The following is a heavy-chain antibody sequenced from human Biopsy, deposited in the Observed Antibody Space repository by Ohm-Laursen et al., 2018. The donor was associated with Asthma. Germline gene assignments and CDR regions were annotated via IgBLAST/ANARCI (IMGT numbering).Heavy chain of an antibody. CDR1: GYTFSDSW. Sequence: ESLRISCKSSGYTFSDSWIGWVHQMPGKGLEWMGIIFAANSETKYSPSFQGQVTISADMSISTAFLQWSSLKASDTAIYYCARFIDGTFFVDYWGQGTLVTVSS. V-gene: IGHV5-51*07. D-gene: IGHD1-7*01. CDR3: ARFIDGTFFVDY. CDR2: IFAANSET. J-gene: IGHJ4*02.